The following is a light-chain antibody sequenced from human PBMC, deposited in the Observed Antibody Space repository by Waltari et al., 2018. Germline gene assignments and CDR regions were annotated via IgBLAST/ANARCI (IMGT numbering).Light chain of an antibody. CDR2: DTS. CDR3: QQRRNWPLT. CDR1: QSVSYY. V-gene: IGKV3-11*01. J-gene: IGKJ4*01. Sequence: EIVLTPSPATLSLSPGERSPLSFRATQSVSYYLAWSQQRPGQAPMLLIYDTSNRATGIPARFSGSGSETDFTLTISSLEPEDFAVYYCQQRRNWPLTFGGGTKVEIK.